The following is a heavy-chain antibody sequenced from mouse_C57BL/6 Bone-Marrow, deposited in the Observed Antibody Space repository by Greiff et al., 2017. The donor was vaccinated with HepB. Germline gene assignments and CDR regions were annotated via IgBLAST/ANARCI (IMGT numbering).Heavy chain of an antibody. V-gene: IGHV5-6*01. D-gene: IGHD2-5*01. CDR2: ISSGGSYT. Sequence: EVQGVESGGDLVKPGGSLKLSCAASGFTFSSYGMSWVRQTPDKRLEWVATISSGGSYTYYPDSVKGRFTISRDNAKNTLYLQMSSLKSEDTAMYYCARHDTYYSNNYWGQGTTLTVSS. J-gene: IGHJ2*01. CDR3: ARHDTYYSNNY. CDR1: GFTFSSYG.